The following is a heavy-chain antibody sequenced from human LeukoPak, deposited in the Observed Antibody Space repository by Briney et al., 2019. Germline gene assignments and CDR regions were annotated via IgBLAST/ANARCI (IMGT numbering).Heavy chain of an antibody. V-gene: IGHV1-2*02. Sequence: ASVKVSCKASGYTFTGYYMHWVRQAPGQGLEWMGWINPNSGGTNYAQKFQGRVTMTRDTSISTAYMELSRLRSDDTAVYYCARGTGTTRSWFDPWGQGTLVTVSS. J-gene: IGHJ5*02. CDR3: ARGTGTTRSWFDP. CDR1: GYTFTGYY. D-gene: IGHD1-7*01. CDR2: INPNSGGT.